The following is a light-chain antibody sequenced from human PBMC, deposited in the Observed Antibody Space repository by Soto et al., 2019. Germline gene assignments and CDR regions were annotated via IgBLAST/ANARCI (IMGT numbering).Light chain of an antibody. J-gene: IGKJ4*01. CDR3: QQYDNLLLT. CDR1: QDISNY. Sequence: DIQMTQCPSSLSASVGDRVTITCQASQDISNYLNWYQQKPGKAPKLLIYDASNLETGVPSRFSGSGSGTDFTFTISSLQPEDIATYYCQQYDNLLLTFGGGTKVDIK. V-gene: IGKV1-33*01. CDR2: DAS.